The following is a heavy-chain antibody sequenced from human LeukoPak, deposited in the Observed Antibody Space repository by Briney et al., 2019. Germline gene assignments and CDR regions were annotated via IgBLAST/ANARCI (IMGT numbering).Heavy chain of an antibody. CDR1: GGTFSSYA. CDR3: ARDRGYCSSTSCYLPRVRLDY. Sequence: SVKVSCKASGGTFSSYAISWVRQAPGQGLEWMGWIIPIFGTANYAQKFQGRATITADESTSTAYMELSSLRSEDTAVYYCARDRGYCSSTSCYLPRVRLDYWGQGTLVTVSS. V-gene: IGHV1-69*01. D-gene: IGHD2-2*01. J-gene: IGHJ4*02. CDR2: IIPIFGTA.